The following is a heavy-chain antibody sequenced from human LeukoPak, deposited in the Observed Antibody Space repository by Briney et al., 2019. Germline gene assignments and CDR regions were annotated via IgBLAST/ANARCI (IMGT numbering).Heavy chain of an antibody. CDR2: INHSGST. D-gene: IGHD5-18*01. CDR1: GGSFSGYY. CDR3: ARGFLYTAMANSYYFDY. Sequence: SETLSLTCAVYGGSFSGYYWSWIRQPPGKGLEWIGEINHSGSTNYNPSLKSRVTISVDTSKNQFSLKLGSVTAADTAVYYCARGFLYTAMANSYYFDYWGQGTLVTASS. V-gene: IGHV4-34*01. J-gene: IGHJ4*02.